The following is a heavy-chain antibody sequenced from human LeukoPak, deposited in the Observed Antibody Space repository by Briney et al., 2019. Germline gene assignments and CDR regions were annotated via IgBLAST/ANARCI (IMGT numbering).Heavy chain of an antibody. V-gene: IGHV4-61*01. CDR3: ARVPAAGTGPDY. Sequence: SQTLSLTCSVSGGSVSSGSTGWSWIRQPPGEGLEWIAYIADSGGSDYNPSLRGRVTMSLDTSKNQFSLGLTSVTAADTAVYCCARVPAAGTGPDYWGQGTLVTVSS. CDR1: GGSVSSGSTG. J-gene: IGHJ4*02. CDR2: IADSGGS. D-gene: IGHD6-13*01.